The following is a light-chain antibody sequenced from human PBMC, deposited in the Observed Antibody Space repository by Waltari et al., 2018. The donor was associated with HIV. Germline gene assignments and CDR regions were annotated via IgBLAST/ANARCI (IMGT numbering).Light chain of an antibody. J-gene: IGLJ2*01. CDR1: SPHIGAGYH. CDR2: ANF. CDR3: QSYDSSLSGVV. Sequence: QSLLTQPPSVSGAPGQEVTISCTGSSPHIGAGYHVHWYQQVPGTAPKLLITANFNRPSGVPDRFSGSKSGTSASLAITGLQAEDEADYYCQSYDSSLSGVVFGGGTKLTVL. V-gene: IGLV1-40*01.